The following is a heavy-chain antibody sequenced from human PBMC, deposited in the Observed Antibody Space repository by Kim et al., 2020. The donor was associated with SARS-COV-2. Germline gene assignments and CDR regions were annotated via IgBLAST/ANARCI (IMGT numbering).Heavy chain of an antibody. Sequence: GGSLRLSCAASGFTFGDYAMHWVRQAPGKGLEWVSGISWNSGSIGYADSVKGRFTISRDNAKNSLYLQMDSLRAEDTALYYCAKDTFVRGAMRYYGMDVWGQGTTVTVSS. CDR2: ISWNSGSI. V-gene: IGHV3-9*01. CDR3: AKDTFVRGAMRYYGMDV. J-gene: IGHJ6*02. D-gene: IGHD3-10*01. CDR1: GFTFGDYA.